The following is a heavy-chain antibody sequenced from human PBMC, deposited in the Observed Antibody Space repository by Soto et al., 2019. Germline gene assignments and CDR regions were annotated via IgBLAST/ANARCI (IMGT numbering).Heavy chain of an antibody. CDR2: ISYSGNI. V-gene: IGHV4-39*01. D-gene: IGHD2-21*01. CDR1: GGSISTSGYY. Sequence: SETLSLTCSVSGGSISTSGYYRGWIRQPPGEGLEWIGIISYSGNIFYNPSLKSRVTISVDTSRNQFSLKLTSVAAAGTAVYYCARHASYVDWLDPWGQGTLVTVSS. J-gene: IGHJ5*02. CDR3: ARHASYVDWLDP.